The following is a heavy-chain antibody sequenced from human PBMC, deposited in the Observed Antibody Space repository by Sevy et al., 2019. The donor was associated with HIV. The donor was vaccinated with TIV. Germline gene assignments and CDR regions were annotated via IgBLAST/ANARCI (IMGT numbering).Heavy chain of an antibody. Sequence: GGSLRLSCVASGFTFSSYAMHWVRQAPGKGLEWVAVISYDGSNKYYADSVKGRFTISRDNSKNTLYLQMNSLRAEDTAVYYCARGFGVRDYFDYWGQGTLVTVSS. D-gene: IGHD3-10*01. V-gene: IGHV3-30-3*01. J-gene: IGHJ4*02. CDR2: ISYDGSNK. CDR3: ARGFGVRDYFDY. CDR1: GFTFSSYA.